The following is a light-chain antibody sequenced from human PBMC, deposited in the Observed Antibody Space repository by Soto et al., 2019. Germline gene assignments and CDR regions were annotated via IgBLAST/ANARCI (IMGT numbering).Light chain of an antibody. J-gene: IGKJ1*01. V-gene: IGKV3-15*01. CDR2: GSS. CDR3: QQYNNWPWT. Sequence: EIMMTQSPATLSVSPGERAALSCRASQSIQSDLAWYQQKPGQGPRLLIYGSSTRSTGIPVRVSGSGSGTEFTLTISRLQSEDFALYFCQQYNNWPWTFGQGTKVEIK. CDR1: QSIQSD.